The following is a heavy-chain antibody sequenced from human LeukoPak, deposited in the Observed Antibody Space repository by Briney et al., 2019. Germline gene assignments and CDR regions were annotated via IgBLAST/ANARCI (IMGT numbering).Heavy chain of an antibody. CDR1: GGSISSCY. CDR3: ARWNRLIDY. J-gene: IGHJ4*02. CDR2: GYYSGST. V-gene: IGHV4-59*01. D-gene: IGHD1-1*01. Sequence: SETLSLTCTVSGGSISSCYWSWIRQPPGKGLEWIGYGYYSGSTNYNPSLKSRVTISVDTSKNQFSLKVRSVTAADTAVYYCARWNRLIDYWGQGTLVTVSS.